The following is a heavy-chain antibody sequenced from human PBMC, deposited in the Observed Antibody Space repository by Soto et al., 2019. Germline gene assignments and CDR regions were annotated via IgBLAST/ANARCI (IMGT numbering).Heavy chain of an antibody. CDR1: GFTFSSYA. CDR2: INDGGGSP. D-gene: IGHD2-21*02. V-gene: IGHV3-23*01. CDR3: AKLSGTAHY. J-gene: IGHJ4*02. Sequence: EVQLLESGGCLVQTGGSLRLSCAASGFTFSSYAMSWVRQAPGKGLEWVSTINDGGGSPYYAGSVKGRFTISRDNSKNTLYLQMNSLRAEDTALYYCAKLSGTAHYWGQGTLVTVSS.